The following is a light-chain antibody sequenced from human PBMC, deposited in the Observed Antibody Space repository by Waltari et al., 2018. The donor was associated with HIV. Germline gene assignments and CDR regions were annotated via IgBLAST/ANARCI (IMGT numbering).Light chain of an antibody. CDR1: DSNIGAFYD. V-gene: IGLV1-40*01. CDR2: GNN. Sequence: HSVLTQPPSVSGAPGQRVSISCTGSDSNIGAFYDVHWYQQLPGTAPKLLIHGNNNRPSGVPDRFSASRSGTSASLAITDLQAEDEADYYCQSYDNNRSASVFGGGTKLTVL. CDR3: QSYDNNRSASV. J-gene: IGLJ2*01.